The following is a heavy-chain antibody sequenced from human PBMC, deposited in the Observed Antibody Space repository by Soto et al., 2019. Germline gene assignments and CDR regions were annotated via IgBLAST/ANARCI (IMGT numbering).Heavy chain of an antibody. CDR3: ARVEYSGYPRI. J-gene: IGHJ4*02. V-gene: IGHV4-59*01. CDR1: GGSISSYY. D-gene: IGHD5-12*01. CDR2: IDFSGST. Sequence: QVQLQESGPGLVKPSETLSLTCTVSGGSISSYYWSWIRKSPGKRLEWICHIDFSGSTHYNPSLKSRVTISGNTSKHQFSLKRTSVTAADPAVYYCARVEYSGYPRIWGQGTLVTVSS.